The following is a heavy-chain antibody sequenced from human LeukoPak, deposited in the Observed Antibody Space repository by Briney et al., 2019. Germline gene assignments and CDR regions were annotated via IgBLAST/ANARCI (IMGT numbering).Heavy chain of an antibody. CDR2: ISAYNGNT. D-gene: IGHD2-21*02. CDR3: ARVTPGVYAFDI. J-gene: IGHJ3*02. V-gene: IGHV1-18*01. Sequence: ASVKVSCKASGYTFTSYGISWVRQAPGQGLEWMGWISAYNGNTNYAQKLQGRVTMTTDTSTSTAYMELRSLRSDDTAVYYCARVTPGVYAFDIWGQGAMVTVSS. CDR1: GYTFTSYG.